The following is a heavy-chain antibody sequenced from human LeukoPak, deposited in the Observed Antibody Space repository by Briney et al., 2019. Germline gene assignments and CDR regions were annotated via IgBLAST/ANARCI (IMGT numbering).Heavy chain of an antibody. J-gene: IGHJ4*02. Sequence: GSSLRLFCAASGFTFSTYAMHWVRQGPGRGLEWVAVISEDGSNKYYADSVKGRFTISRDNSKNTLYLQMSSLSAEDTAVYDCARTTTPHYYGSGSYALGYWGQGTLVTVPS. V-gene: IGHV3-30-3*01. CDR3: ARTTTPHYYGSGSYALGY. CDR2: ISEDGSNK. CDR1: GFTFSTYA. D-gene: IGHD3-10*01.